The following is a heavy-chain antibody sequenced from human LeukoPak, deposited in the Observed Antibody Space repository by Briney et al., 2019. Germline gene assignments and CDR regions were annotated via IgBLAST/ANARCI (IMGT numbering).Heavy chain of an antibody. CDR2: INHSGST. CDR3: ARGRPYCSSTSCSPKNYYYYYYMDV. Sequence: PSETLSLTCAVYGGSFSGYYWSWIRQPPGKGLERIGEINHSGSTNYNPSLKSRVTISVDTSKNQFSLKLSSVTAADTAVYYCARGRPYCSSTSCSPKNYYYYYYMDVWGKGTTVTVSS. V-gene: IGHV4-34*01. J-gene: IGHJ6*03. CDR1: GGSFSGYY. D-gene: IGHD2-2*01.